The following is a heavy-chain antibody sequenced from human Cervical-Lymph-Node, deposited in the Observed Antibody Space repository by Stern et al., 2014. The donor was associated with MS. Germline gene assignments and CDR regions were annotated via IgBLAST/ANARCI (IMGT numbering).Heavy chain of an antibody. J-gene: IGHJ4*02. V-gene: IGHV4-31*03. CDR1: GDSIVTSSHY. Sequence: VQLLESGPGLVKPSQSLSLTCTVSGDSIVTSSHYWSWIRQHPGKGLEWIGYIYHTGSTNYNPSLKSRVILSIDTSKNQFSLNLSSVTGADTAVYYCARDSGYPDYWGQGTLVTVSS. D-gene: IGHD3-22*01. CDR3: ARDSGYPDY. CDR2: IYHTGST.